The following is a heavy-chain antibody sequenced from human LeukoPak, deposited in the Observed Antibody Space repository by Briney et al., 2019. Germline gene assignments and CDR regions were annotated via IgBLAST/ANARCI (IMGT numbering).Heavy chain of an antibody. CDR2: VYYSGNT. CDR1: GDSISSSSYF. CDR3: ARGGIAVAFDY. D-gene: IGHD6-19*01. V-gene: IGHV4-39*07. J-gene: IGHJ4*02. Sequence: TSETLSLTCTVSGDSISSSSYFWGWIRQPPGKGLEWIASVYYSGNTYYNPSLKSRFTISVDTSKNQFSLRLTSVTAADTAVYYCARGGIAVAFDYWGQGTLVTVSS.